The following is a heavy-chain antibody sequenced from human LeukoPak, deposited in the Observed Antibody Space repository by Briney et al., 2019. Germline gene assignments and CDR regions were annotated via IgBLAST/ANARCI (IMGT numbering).Heavy chain of an antibody. V-gene: IGHV1-2*02. D-gene: IGHD3-22*01. J-gene: IGHJ4*02. Sequence: ASVKVSCKASGYTFIDYYIHWVRQAPGQGLEWMGWINPNSGGTKCAQNFQGRVTMTRDTSTSTAYMELRSLRSDDTAVYYCARDERSGYYDLDYWGQGALVTVSS. CDR1: GYTFIDYY. CDR3: ARDERSGYYDLDY. CDR2: INPNSGGT.